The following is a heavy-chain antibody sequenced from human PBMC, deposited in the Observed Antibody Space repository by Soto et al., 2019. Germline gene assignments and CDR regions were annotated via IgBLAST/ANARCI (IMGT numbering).Heavy chain of an antibody. D-gene: IGHD3-3*02. J-gene: IGHJ4*02. Sequence: QVRLQQSGPGLVRPSQTLALTCSVSGGSISRDDSYWTWLRRHPGRGLEWIGYIFHRGSTKFNPTLQRRVSMSLDTSQNRFSLTLSSVTAADTAVYFCARVINMFGVVYLDSWCLGSLVTVSS. CDR3: ARVINMFGVVYLDS. CDR1: GGSISRDDSY. CDR2: IFHRGST. V-gene: IGHV4-31*03.